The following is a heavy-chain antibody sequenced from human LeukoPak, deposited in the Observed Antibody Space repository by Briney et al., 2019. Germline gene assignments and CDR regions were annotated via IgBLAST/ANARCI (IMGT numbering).Heavy chain of an antibody. D-gene: IGHD2-15*01. Sequence: GGSLRLSCAASGFTFSSYSINWVRQAPGKGLEWVSIISGSSTSIFYADSVKGRFTISRDNAKNSLYLEMNNLRAEDTALYYCARGYCSGGSCYSYYYYNYMDVWGKGTTVTVSS. CDR3: ARGYCSGGSCYSYYYYNYMDV. CDR2: ISGSSTSI. J-gene: IGHJ6*03. CDR1: GFTFSSYS. V-gene: IGHV3-21*04.